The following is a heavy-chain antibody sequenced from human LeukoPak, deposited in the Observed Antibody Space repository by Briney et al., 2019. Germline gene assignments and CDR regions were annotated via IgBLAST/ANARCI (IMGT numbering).Heavy chain of an antibody. D-gene: IGHD6-19*01. J-gene: IGHJ4*02. CDR3: AAGIAVAGTVGY. CDR2: ISYDGSNK. Sequence: GGSLRLSCAASGFTFSSYAMHWVRQAPGKGLEWVAVISYDGSNKYYADSVKGRFTISRDNSKNTLYLQMNSLRAEDTAVYYCAAGIAVAGTVGYWGQGTLVTVSS. V-gene: IGHV3-30*04. CDR1: GFTFSSYA.